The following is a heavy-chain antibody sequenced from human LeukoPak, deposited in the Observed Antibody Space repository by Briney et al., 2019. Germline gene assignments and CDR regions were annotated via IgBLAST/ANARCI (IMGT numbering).Heavy chain of an antibody. CDR2: IYHSGST. Sequence: PSGTLSLTCAVSGGSISSSNWWSWVRQPPGKGLEWIGEIYHSGSTNYNPSLKSRVTISVDKSKNQFSLKLSSVTAADTAVYYCASKLLLWFGESPGWFDPWGQGTLVTVSS. CDR1: GGSISSSNW. V-gene: IGHV4-4*02. CDR3: ASKLLLWFGESPGWFDP. J-gene: IGHJ5*02. D-gene: IGHD3-10*01.